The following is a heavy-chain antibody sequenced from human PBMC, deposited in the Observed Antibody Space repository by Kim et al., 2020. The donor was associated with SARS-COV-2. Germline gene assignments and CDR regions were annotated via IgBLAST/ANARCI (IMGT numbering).Heavy chain of an antibody. CDR3: ARGKAXXTFXXYYYXGXXX. CDR1: GGSISSGSYY. D-gene: IGHD3-10*02. J-gene: IGHJ6*02. Sequence: SETLSLTCTVSGGSISSGSYYWSWIRQPAGKGLEWIGRIYTSGSTNYNPSLKSRVTISVDTSKNQFSLKLSSVTAADTAVYYCARGKAXXTFXXYYYXGXXXWGQGTTXTXSS. CDR2: IYTSGST. V-gene: IGHV4-61*02.